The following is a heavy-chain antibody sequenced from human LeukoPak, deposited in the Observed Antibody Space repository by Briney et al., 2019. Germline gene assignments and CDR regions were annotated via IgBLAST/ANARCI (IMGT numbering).Heavy chain of an antibody. V-gene: IGHV1-2*02. CDR1: GYTFTGYY. J-gene: IGHJ2*01. CDR3: ARERRSVVPAATRYFDL. D-gene: IGHD2-2*01. Sequence: ASVKVSCKASGYTFTGYYMHWVRQAPGQGLEWMGWINPNSGGTNYAQKFQDRVTMTRDTSISTAYMELSRLRSDDTAVYYCARERRSVVPAATRYFDLWGRGTLVTVSS. CDR2: INPNSGGT.